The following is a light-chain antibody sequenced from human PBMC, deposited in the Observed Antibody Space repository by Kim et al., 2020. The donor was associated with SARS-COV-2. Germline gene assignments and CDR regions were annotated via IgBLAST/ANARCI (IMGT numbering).Light chain of an antibody. V-gene: IGKV3-11*01. J-gene: IGKJ4*01. CDR3: QQRRTWPLT. CDR2: DAS. CDR1: QTIYTY. Sequence: LYPGDSATLSCRARQTIYTYLAWYQQKPGQAPRLLIYDASNRAADIPGRFSGSGSGTDFTLTISSLETEDFAVYYCQQRRTWPLTFGGGTKVDIK.